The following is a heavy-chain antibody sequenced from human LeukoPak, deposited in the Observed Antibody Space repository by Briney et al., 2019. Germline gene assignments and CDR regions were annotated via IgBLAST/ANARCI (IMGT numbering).Heavy chain of an antibody. CDR2: ISGSGGST. J-gene: IGHJ4*02. D-gene: IGHD3-9*01. V-gene: IGHV3-23*01. Sequence: PGGSLRLSCEASGFTFSSYAMSWVRQAPGKGLEWVSAISGSGGSTYYADSVKGRFTISRDNSKNTLYLQMNSLRAEDTAVYYCAKWGDYDVLTGYYDSDYWGQGTLVTVSS. CDR1: GFTFSSYA. CDR3: AKWGDYDVLTGYYDSDY.